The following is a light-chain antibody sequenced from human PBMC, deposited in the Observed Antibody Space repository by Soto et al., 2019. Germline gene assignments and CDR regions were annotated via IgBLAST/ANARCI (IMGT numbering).Light chain of an antibody. CDR2: SNN. J-gene: IGLJ3*02. CDR3: EAWDDGLNGLV. CDR1: SSNIGSNI. Sequence: QPVLTQPPSASGTPGQTVTISCSGSSSNIGSNIVNWYQQLPGTAPKLLIYSNNQWPSGVPDRFSGSKSGASASLAISGLQSEDEADYYCEAWDDGLNGLVFGGGTKLTVL. V-gene: IGLV1-44*01.